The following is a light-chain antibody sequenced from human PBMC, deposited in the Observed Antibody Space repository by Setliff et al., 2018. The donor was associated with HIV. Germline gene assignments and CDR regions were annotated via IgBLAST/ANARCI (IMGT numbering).Light chain of an antibody. Sequence: QSALAQPASVSGSPGQSITISCSGTSCDIGVYNYVSWYQHHPGKDPKVIIYEVNSRPPGVSARFSGSKSANTASLTISELQTEDEAHYYCSSYTTTATGVFGGGTKGTV. CDR3: SSYTTTATGV. V-gene: IGLV2-14*01. CDR2: EVN. J-gene: IGLJ3*02. CDR1: SCDIGVYNY.